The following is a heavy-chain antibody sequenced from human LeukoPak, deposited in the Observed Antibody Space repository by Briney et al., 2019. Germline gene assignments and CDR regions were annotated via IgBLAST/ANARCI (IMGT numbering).Heavy chain of an antibody. V-gene: IGHV3-66*01. CDR1: GFTVSTYY. J-gene: IGHJ4*02. CDR2: ICGGGTT. Sequence: GGSLRLSCAASGFTVSTYYMSWVRQAPGKGLEWVSVICGGGTTYYADSVRGRFTISRDNSKNTLYLQMSSLRAEDTALYYCASDHAKSAWYYYWGQGTLVTVSS. D-gene: IGHD6-19*01. CDR3: ASDHAKSAWYYY.